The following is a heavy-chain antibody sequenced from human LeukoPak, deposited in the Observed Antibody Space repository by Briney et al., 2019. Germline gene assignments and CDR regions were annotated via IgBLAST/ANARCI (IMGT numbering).Heavy chain of an antibody. CDR2: ITGGGDTT. CDR1: AFTFSNYA. Sequence: PGGSLRLSCAASAFTFSNYAMSWVRQAPGMGLEWVSAITGGGDTTYYADSVKGRFTISRDNSKNTLYLLMNSLRAEDTAVYYCAKADVEYYSGSGSHFFDCWGQGTLVTVSS. J-gene: IGHJ4*02. D-gene: IGHD3-10*01. V-gene: IGHV3-23*01. CDR3: AKADVEYYSGSGSHFFDC.